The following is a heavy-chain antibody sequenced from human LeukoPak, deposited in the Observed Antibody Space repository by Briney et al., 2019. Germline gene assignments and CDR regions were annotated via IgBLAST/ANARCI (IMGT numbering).Heavy chain of an antibody. J-gene: IGHJ4*02. D-gene: IGHD3-22*01. V-gene: IGHV3-30*03. CDR3: ARDPRGPTGYDSPGRDSFDY. CDR1: GFTFSSYG. Sequence: GGSLRLSCAASGFTFSSYGMHWVRQAPGKGLEWVAVVLYDGSMKYYADSVKGRFTISRDNSENTVWLHMSSLGPEDTAVYFCARDPRGPTGYDSPGRDSFDYWGQGTLVTVSS. CDR2: VLYDGSMK.